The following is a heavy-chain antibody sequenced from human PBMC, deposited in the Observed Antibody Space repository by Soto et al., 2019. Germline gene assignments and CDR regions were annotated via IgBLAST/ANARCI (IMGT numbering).Heavy chain of an antibody. CDR2: IYYSGST. J-gene: IGHJ3*02. V-gene: IGHV4-59*01. CDR1: GGSISSYY. Sequence: SETLSLTCTVSGGSISSYYWSWIRQPPGKVLEWIGYIYYSGSTNYNPSLKSRVTISVNTSKNQFSLKLSSVTAADTAVYYCARASVATINGRDDAFDIWGQGTMVTVSS. CDR3: ARASVATINGRDDAFDI. D-gene: IGHD5-12*01.